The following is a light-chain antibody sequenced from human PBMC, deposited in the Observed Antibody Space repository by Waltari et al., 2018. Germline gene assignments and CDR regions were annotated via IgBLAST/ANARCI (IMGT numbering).Light chain of an antibody. Sequence: DIQMTQSPSSLSASVGHSVTITCRASQTIGISLNWYQQKPGKAPKLLIFAASGLQSGVPSRFSGSGSGTDFTLTISSLQPEDFASYYCQQSYSTPKSFGQGTKVEVK. CDR3: QQSYSTPKS. V-gene: IGKV1-39*01. CDR1: QTIGIS. J-gene: IGKJ1*01. CDR2: AAS.